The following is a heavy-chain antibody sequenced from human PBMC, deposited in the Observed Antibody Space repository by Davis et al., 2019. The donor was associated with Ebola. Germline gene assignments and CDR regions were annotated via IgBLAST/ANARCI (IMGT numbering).Heavy chain of an antibody. CDR2: ISSDGGIT. Sequence: PAGSLSLSCPASASTLSRYCMHWVRHAPGKALVYVSRISSDGGITSYADSVKGRFTISRDNAKSTLYLQMNSLTAEDTAVYYCVRTTYGAPEYWGQGTLVTVSS. CDR3: VRTTYGAPEY. J-gene: IGHJ4*02. V-gene: IGHV3-74*01. CDR1: ASTLSRYC. D-gene: IGHD4-17*01.